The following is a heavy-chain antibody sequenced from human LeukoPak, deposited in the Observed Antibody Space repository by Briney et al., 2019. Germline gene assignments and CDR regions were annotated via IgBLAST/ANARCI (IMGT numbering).Heavy chain of an antibody. CDR2: ISWNSGSI. V-gene: IGHV3-9*01. D-gene: IGHD3-9*01. J-gene: IGHJ4*02. CDR3: AKDWSRNILTGYYFY. CDR1: GFTFDDYA. Sequence: GRSLRLSCAASGFTFDDYAMHWVRQAPGKGLEWVSGISWNSGSIGYAVSVKGRFTISRDNAKNSLYLQMNSLRAEDTALYYCAKDWSRNILTGYYFYWGQGTLVTVSS.